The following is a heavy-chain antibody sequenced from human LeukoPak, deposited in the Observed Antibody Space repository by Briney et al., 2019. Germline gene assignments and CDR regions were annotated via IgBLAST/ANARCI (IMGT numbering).Heavy chain of an antibody. CDR1: GGTFSSYA. Sequence: GASVKVSCKASGGTFSSYAISWVRQAPGQGLEWMGGIIPIFGTANYAQKFQGRVTITADESTSTAYMELSSLRSEDTAVYYCARARYCSGGSCYPYYYYYVDVWGKGTTVTVSS. CDR2: IIPIFGTA. V-gene: IGHV1-69*13. D-gene: IGHD2-15*01. CDR3: ARARYCSGGSCYPYYYYYVDV. J-gene: IGHJ6*03.